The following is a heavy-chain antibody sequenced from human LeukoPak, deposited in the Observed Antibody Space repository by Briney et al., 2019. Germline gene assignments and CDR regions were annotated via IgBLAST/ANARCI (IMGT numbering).Heavy chain of an antibody. D-gene: IGHD6-13*01. Sequence: ASVKVSCKASGYTFTSYYMHWVRQAPGQGLEWMGIINPSGASTNYAQKFQGRVNMTRDTSTNTVYMELGSLRSGDTAVYYCARAAAAGFAHDKFDPWGQGTLVTVSS. CDR3: ARAAAAGFAHDKFDP. V-gene: IGHV1-46*01. J-gene: IGHJ5*02. CDR1: GYTFTSYY. CDR2: INPSGAST.